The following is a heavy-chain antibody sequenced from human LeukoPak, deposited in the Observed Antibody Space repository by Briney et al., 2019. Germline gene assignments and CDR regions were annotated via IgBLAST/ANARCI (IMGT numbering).Heavy chain of an antibody. D-gene: IGHD3-22*01. CDR2: THYSGRT. J-gene: IGHJ3*02. Sequence: PSETLSLTCTVSGGSISSHYWSWIRQPPGRGLEWVGYTHYSGRTNYNPSLKSRVTMSVDTSKSQISLRLTSVTAADTAVYYCARDKGGSSGYYYVGFIDTWGQGTLATVSS. CDR3: ARDKGGSSGYYYVGFIDT. V-gene: IGHV4-59*11. CDR1: GGSISSHY.